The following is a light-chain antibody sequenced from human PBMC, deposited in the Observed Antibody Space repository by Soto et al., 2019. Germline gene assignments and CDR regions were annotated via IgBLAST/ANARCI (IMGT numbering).Light chain of an antibody. V-gene: IGKV3-11*01. CDR3: QQRSNLWT. J-gene: IGKJ1*01. CDR1: QSVSTY. CDR2: DAS. Sequence: EIVLTQSAATLSLSPGESATLSCRASQSVSTYLAWYQQKPGQAPRLLIYDASNRAAGIPARFSGSGSGTDFTLTISSLEPEDFAVYYCQQRSNLWTFGQGTKVDIK.